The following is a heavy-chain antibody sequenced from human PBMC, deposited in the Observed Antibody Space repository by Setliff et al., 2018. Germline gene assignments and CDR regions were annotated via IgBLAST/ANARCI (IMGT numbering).Heavy chain of an antibody. CDR3: AASVGGAPYYYGLDV. D-gene: IGHD2-15*01. V-gene: IGHV1-3*01. CDR2: INAGNGIT. J-gene: IGHJ6*02. CDR1: GYTFSTYA. Sequence: ASVKVSCKASGYTFSTYAIHWVRQAHGQRPDWMGWINAGNGITKYSQNFQGRVTITRDTSASTFYMELSSLRSEDTALYSCAASVGGAPYYYGLDVWGQGTTVTVSS.